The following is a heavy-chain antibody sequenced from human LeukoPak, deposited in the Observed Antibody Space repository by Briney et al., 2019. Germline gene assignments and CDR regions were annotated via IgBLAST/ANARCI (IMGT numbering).Heavy chain of an antibody. Sequence: ASVKVSCKASGYTFTSYDINWVRQATGQGLEWMGWINPNSGNTGYAQKLQGRVTMTTDTSTSTAYMELRSLRSDDTAVYYCARDVGYCSSTSCFDAFDIWGQGTMVTVSS. CDR2: INPNSGNT. V-gene: IGHV1-8*02. D-gene: IGHD2-2*01. CDR3: ARDVGYCSSTSCFDAFDI. J-gene: IGHJ3*02. CDR1: GYTFTSYD.